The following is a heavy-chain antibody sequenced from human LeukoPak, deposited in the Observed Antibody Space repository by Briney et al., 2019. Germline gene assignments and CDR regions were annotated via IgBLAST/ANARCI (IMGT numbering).Heavy chain of an antibody. Sequence: GGTLRLSCAASGFTFSSYGMSWVRQAPGKGLEWVSTISDSGGSTFYADSVKGRFTISRDNSKNTLYLQMNSLRAEDTAVYYCAKSGGGYSSGWFYWGQGTLVTVSS. CDR3: AKSGGGYSSGWFY. V-gene: IGHV3-23*01. CDR1: GFTFSSYG. J-gene: IGHJ4*02. CDR2: ISDSGGST. D-gene: IGHD6-19*01.